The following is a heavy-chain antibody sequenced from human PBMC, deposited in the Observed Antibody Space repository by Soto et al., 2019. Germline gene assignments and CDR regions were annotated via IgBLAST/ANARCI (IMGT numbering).Heavy chain of an antibody. J-gene: IGHJ3*02. D-gene: IGHD3-22*01. Sequence: GSLRLSCAASGFTFSSYWMSWVRQAPGKGLEWVANIKQDGSEKYYPDSVKGRFTISRDNSKNTLYLQMNSLRAEDTAVYYCARVTYYYDSSGSWAYDAFDIWGQGTMVTVSS. CDR1: GFTFSSYW. V-gene: IGHV3-7*01. CDR3: ARVTYYYDSSGSWAYDAFDI. CDR2: IKQDGSEK.